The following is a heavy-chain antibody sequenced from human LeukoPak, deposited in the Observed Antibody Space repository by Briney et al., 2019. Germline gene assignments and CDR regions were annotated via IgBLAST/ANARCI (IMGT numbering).Heavy chain of an antibody. V-gene: IGHV3-30*04. CDR1: GFTFSSYA. J-gene: IGHJ4*02. Sequence: GRSLRLSCAASGFTFSSYAMHWVRQAPGKGLEWVAVISYDGSNKYYADSVKGRFTISRDNSKNTLYLQMNSLRAEDTAVYYCARVYNPTYYGSGSYYNWGQGTLVTVSS. CDR3: ARVYNPTYYGSGSYYN. CDR2: ISYDGSNK. D-gene: IGHD3-10*01.